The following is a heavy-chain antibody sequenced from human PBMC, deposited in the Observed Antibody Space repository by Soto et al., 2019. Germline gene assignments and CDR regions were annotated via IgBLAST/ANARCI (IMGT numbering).Heavy chain of an antibody. CDR3: ARDRVARGWYNKNLNWFDP. J-gene: IGHJ5*02. D-gene: IGHD6-19*01. Sequence: PGGSLRLSCAASGFTFSSCWMSWVRQAPGKGLEWVANIKQDGSEKYYVDSVKGRFTISRDNAKNSLYLQMNSLRAEDTAVYYCARDRVARGWYNKNLNWFDPWGQGTLVTVSS. CDR1: GFTFSSCW. CDR2: IKQDGSEK. V-gene: IGHV3-7*05.